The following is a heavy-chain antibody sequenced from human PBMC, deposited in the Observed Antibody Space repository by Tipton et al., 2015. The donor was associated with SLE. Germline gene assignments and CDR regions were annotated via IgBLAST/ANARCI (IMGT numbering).Heavy chain of an antibody. V-gene: IGHV4-59*11. CDR2: IDDSGNT. CDR1: GGSISSHY. D-gene: IGHD3-22*01. CDR3: ARVSDYDDWYFDL. J-gene: IGHJ2*01. Sequence: TLSLTCTVSGGSISSHYWSWIRQPPGKGLEWIGYIDDSGNTDYTPSLKSRVTISVDTSKNQFSLKLSSVTAADTAVYYCARVSDYDDWYFDLWGRGTLVTVSS.